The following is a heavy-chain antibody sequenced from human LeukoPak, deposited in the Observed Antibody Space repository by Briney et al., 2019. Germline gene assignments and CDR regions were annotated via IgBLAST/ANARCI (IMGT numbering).Heavy chain of an antibody. V-gene: IGHV1-69*10. J-gene: IGHJ5*02. CDR3: ARVPLYSLWGPWFDP. Sequence: SVKVSCKASGDTFSSTAITWVRQAPGQGLEWMGRIIPILGLANYAQRFQGRVTISADNSTSTTYLELSSLKFEDTAVYYCARVPLYSLWGPWFDPWGQGTLVTVSA. D-gene: IGHD5-18*01. CDR2: IIPILGLA. CDR1: GDTFSSTA.